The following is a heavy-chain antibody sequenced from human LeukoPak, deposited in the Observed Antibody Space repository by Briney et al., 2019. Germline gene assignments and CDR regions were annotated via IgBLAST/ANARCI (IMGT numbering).Heavy chain of an antibody. V-gene: IGHV3-9*01. CDR3: AKDNSGWYVESVDY. D-gene: IGHD6-19*01. CDR2: ISWNSGSI. J-gene: IGHJ4*02. Sequence: GGSLRLSCAASGFTFDDYAMHWVRQAPGKGLEWVSGISWNSGSIGYADSVKGRFTISRDNSKNTLYLQMNSLRAEDTAVYYCAKDNSGWYVESVDYWGQGTLVTVSS. CDR1: GFTFDDYA.